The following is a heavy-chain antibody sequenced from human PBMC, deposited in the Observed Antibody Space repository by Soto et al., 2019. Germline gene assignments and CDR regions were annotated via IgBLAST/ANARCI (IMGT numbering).Heavy chain of an antibody. J-gene: IGHJ6*02. CDR2: IKSKTDGGTT. CDR1: GLTFSNAW. Sequence: GGSLRLSCAASGLTFSNAWMSWVRQAPGKGLEWVGRIKSKTDGGTTDYAAPVKGRFTISRDDSKNTLYLQMNSLKTEDTAVYYCNTESGHYGDHGPYYYYGMDVWGQGTTVTVSS. D-gene: IGHD4-17*01. CDR3: NTESGHYGDHGPYYYYGMDV. V-gene: IGHV3-15*01.